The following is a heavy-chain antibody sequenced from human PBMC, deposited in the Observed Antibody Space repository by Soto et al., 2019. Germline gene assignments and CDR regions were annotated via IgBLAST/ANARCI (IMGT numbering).Heavy chain of an antibody. CDR2: IWYDGSNK. V-gene: IGHV3-33*01. CDR3: ARDSLVVVPAAILSPMDV. Sequence: GGSLRLSCAASGFTFSSYGMHWVRQAPDKGLEWVAVIWYDGSNKYYADSVKGRFTISRDNSKNTLYLQMNSLRAEDTAVYYCARDSLVVVPAAILSPMDVWGQGTTVTVSS. CDR1: GFTFSSYG. D-gene: IGHD2-2*01. J-gene: IGHJ6*02.